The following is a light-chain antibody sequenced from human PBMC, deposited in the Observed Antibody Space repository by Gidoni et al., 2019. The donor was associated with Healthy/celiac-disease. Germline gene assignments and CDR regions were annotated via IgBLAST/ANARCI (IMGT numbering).Light chain of an antibody. CDR3: QQYDNLPSFT. J-gene: IGKJ3*01. V-gene: IGKV1-33*01. Sequence: IQMTQSPSSLSASVGDRVTITCQASQDISNYLNWYQQKPGKAPKLLIYDASNLETGVPSRFSGSGSGTDFTFTISSLQPEDIATYYCQQYDNLPSFTFGPXTKVDIK. CDR2: DAS. CDR1: QDISNY.